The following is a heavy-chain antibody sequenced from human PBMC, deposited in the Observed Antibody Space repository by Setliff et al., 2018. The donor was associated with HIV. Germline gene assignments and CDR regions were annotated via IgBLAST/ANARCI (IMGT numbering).Heavy chain of an antibody. CDR1: GYTFTNHA. Sequence: ASVKVSCKASGYTFTNHAIHWVRQAPGQRLEWMGWMSTDNGNTNYAQKVQGRVTITADKSTSTAYMELSSLRSEDTAVYYCARDKALYYYDGSGSPLFDIWGQGTMVTVSS. CDR2: MSTDNGNT. J-gene: IGHJ3*02. CDR3: ARDKALYYYDGSGSPLFDI. D-gene: IGHD3-22*01. V-gene: IGHV1-3*04.